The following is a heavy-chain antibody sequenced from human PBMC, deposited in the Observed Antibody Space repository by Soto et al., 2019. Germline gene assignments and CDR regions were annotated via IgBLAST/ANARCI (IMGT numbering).Heavy chain of an antibody. CDR1: GGSISSSSYY. D-gene: IGHD3-22*01. CDR3: ARSPDSSGYYPRRYYYGMDV. J-gene: IGHJ6*02. Sequence: SETLSLTCTVSGGSISSSSYYWGWIRQPPGKGLEWVGSIYYSGSTYYNSSLKSRVTMSVDTSKNQFSLKLSSVTAADTAVYYCARSPDSSGYYPRRYYYGMDVWGQGTTVTVSS. CDR2: IYYSGST. V-gene: IGHV4-39*01.